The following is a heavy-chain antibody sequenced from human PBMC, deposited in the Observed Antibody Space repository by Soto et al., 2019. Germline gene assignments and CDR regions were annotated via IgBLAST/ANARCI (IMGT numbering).Heavy chain of an antibody. D-gene: IGHD3-10*01. Sequence: GALRLSCAASGFTVSSNYMSWVRQAPGKGLEWVSVIYTDDRTYYADSVKDRFTISRDNSKNTLYLQMNSLRVEDTAVYYCARSSFRGVTAPAYWAQGALVTVSS. CDR3: ARSSFRGVTAPAY. CDR1: GFTVSSNY. V-gene: IGHV3-66*01. CDR2: IYTDDRT. J-gene: IGHJ4*02.